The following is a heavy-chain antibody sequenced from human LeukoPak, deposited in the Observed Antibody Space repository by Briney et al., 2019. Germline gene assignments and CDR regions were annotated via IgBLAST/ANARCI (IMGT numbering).Heavy chain of an antibody. CDR1: GFTFSSYS. Sequence: PGGSLRLSCAASGFTFSSYSMNWVRQAPGKGLEWVSSISSSSSYIYYADSGKGRFTISRDNAKNSLYLQMNSLRAEDTAVYYCARDLTSSWYPMGSANDYWGQGTLVTVSS. CDR3: ARDLTSSWYPMGSANDY. CDR2: ISSSSSYI. J-gene: IGHJ4*02. V-gene: IGHV3-21*01. D-gene: IGHD6-13*01.